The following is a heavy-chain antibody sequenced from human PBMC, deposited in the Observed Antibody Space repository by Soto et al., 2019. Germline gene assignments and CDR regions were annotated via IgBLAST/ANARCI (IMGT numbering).Heavy chain of an antibody. Sequence: EVQLLESGGGLVQPGGSLRLSCAASGFTFSSYGMSWVRQAPGKGLEWVSAISGGGGSTYYADFVKGRFTISRANSKNTLYRQVSSLRAEDTAVYYCSNRNDYGSGSYFPFDRWGQGTQVTVSS. CDR2: ISGGGGST. CDR3: SNRNDYGSGSYFPFDR. CDR1: GFTFSSYG. J-gene: IGHJ4*02. D-gene: IGHD3-10*01. V-gene: IGHV3-23*01.